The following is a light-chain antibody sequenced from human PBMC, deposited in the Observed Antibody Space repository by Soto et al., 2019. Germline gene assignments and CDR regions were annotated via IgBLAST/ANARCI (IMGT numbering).Light chain of an antibody. CDR3: CSYAGSSTPYV. CDR1: SSDVGSYNL. Sequence: QSVLTQPASLSGSPGQSITISCTGTSSDVGSYNLVSWYQQHPDKAPKLMIYEVSKRPSGVSNRFSGSKSGNTASLTISGLQAEDEADYYCCSYAGSSTPYVFGTGTKVTVL. V-gene: IGLV2-23*02. CDR2: EVS. J-gene: IGLJ1*01.